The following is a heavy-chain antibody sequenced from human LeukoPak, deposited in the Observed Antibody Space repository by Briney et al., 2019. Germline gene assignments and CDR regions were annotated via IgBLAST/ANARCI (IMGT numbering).Heavy chain of an antibody. Sequence: GGSLRLSCATSGFTFSSYSMNWVRQAPGKGLEWVSSISSSSSYIYYADSVKGRFTISRDNAKNSLYLQMNSLRAEDTAVYYCARARLRFLEWDIGGHSFDIRGQGTMVTVSS. D-gene: IGHD3-3*01. CDR2: ISSSSSYI. V-gene: IGHV3-21*01. J-gene: IGHJ3*02. CDR3: ARARLRFLEWDIGGHSFDI. CDR1: GFTFSSYS.